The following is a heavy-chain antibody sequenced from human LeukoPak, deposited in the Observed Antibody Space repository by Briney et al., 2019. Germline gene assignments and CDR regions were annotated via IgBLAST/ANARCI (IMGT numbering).Heavy chain of an antibody. CDR1: GFTFSSYA. CDR3: AKGDSGVISNFDS. D-gene: IGHD1-26*01. J-gene: IGHJ4*02. Sequence: PPGGSLRLSCAASGFTFSSYAMSWVRQAPGKGLERVSAISGSGGSTYYADSVKGRFTISRDNSKNSLYLQMNSLTTEDTALYYCAKGDSGVISNFDSWGLGTLVTVSS. V-gene: IGHV3-23*01. CDR2: ISGSGGST.